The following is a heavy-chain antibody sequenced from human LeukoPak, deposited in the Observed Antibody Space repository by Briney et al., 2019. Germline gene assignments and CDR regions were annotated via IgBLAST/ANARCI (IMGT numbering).Heavy chain of an antibody. CDR1: GGSISSGSYY. D-gene: IGHD6-13*01. Sequence: PSETLSLTCTVSGGSISSGSYYWSWIRQPPGKGLEWIGYIYYSGSTNYNPSLKSRVTISVDTSKNQFSLKLSSVTAADTAVYYCARVPLSSSWENWFDPWGQGTLVTVSS. CDR3: ARVPLSSSWENWFDP. J-gene: IGHJ5*02. V-gene: IGHV4-61*01. CDR2: IYYSGST.